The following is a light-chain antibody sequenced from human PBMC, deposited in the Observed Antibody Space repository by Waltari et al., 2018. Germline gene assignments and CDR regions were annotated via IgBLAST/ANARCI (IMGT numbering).Light chain of an antibody. CDR2: SNN. V-gene: IGLV1-44*01. CDR1: NSNLGSNT. Sequence: QSVLAQPPSASGTPGQRITIPCSGSNSNLGSNTVNWYQQFPGTAPRLLIYSNNQRPSGVPDRFSASKSGSSAALAIYGLHSEDEADYYCSTWDDRLTGVVFGGGTKVTVL. J-gene: IGLJ2*01. CDR3: STWDDRLTGVV.